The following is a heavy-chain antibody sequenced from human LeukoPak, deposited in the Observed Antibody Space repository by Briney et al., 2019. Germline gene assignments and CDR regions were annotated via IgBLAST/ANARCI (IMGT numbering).Heavy chain of an antibody. CDR1: GFTFSTYA. D-gene: IGHD2/OR15-2a*01. CDR3: AKDSAKKYDDY. V-gene: IGHV3-23*01. Sequence: PGGSLRLSCAASGFTFSTYAMSWVRQAPGKGLEWVSGISGRSDSTYYADSVKGRFTISRDNSKNALYLQMNSLRAEDTAVYYCAKDSAKKYDDYWGQGTLVTVSS. CDR2: ISGRSDST. J-gene: IGHJ4*02.